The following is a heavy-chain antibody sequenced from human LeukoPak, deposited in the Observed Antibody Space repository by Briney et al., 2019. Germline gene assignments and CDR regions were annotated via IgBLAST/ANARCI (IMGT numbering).Heavy chain of an antibody. Sequence: GGSLRLSCATSGFTFSTYWMSWVRQAPGKGLEWVSIIYSGGSTFYADSVKGRFTISRDNSKNTLYLQMNSLRAEDTAVYYCARGGSYLSAFDIWGQGTMVTVSS. CDR1: GFTFSTYW. CDR2: IYSGGST. J-gene: IGHJ3*02. V-gene: IGHV3-53*01. CDR3: ARGGSYLSAFDI. D-gene: IGHD1-26*01.